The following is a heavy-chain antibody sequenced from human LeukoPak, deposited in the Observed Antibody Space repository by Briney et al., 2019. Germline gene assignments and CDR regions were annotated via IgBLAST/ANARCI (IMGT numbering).Heavy chain of an antibody. CDR2: IISSSSYI. Sequence: GVSLRLSCAASGFTFSSYSMNWVRQAPGKGLEWGSSIISSSSYIYYADSVKGGFTISRDNAKNSLYLQMTSLRAEDTAVYYCARDSGYDPRWGQGTLVTVSS. D-gene: IGHD5-12*01. CDR1: GFTFSSYS. CDR3: ARDSGYDPR. J-gene: IGHJ4*02. V-gene: IGHV3-21*01.